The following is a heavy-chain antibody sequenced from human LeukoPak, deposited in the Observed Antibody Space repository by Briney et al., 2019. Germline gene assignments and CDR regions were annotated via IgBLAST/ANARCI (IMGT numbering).Heavy chain of an antibody. CDR2: INHSGST. J-gene: IGHJ6*03. CDR1: GGSFSGYY. D-gene: IGHD2-21*02. Sequence: SETLSLTCAVYGGSFSGYYWSWIRQPPGKGLEWIGEINHSGSTNYNPSLKSRVTISVDTSKDQFSLKLSSVTAADTAVYYCARAHIVVVTATLYYYYYMDVWGKGTTVTVSS. CDR3: ARAHIVVVTATLYYYYYMDV. V-gene: IGHV4-34*01.